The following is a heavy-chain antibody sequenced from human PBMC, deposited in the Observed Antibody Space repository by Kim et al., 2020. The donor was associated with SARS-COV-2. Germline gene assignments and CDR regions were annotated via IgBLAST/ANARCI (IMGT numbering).Heavy chain of an antibody. CDR2: INPSGGST. CDR3: ARGLTRDGYKEKVGGNFDY. D-gene: IGHD5-12*01. Sequence: ASVKVSCKASGYTFTSYYMHWVRQAPGQGLEWMGIINPSGGSTSYAQKFQGRVTMTRDTSTSTVYMELSSLRSEDTAVYYCARGLTRDGYKEKVGGNFDYWGQGTLVTVSS. J-gene: IGHJ4*02. CDR1: GYTFTSYY. V-gene: IGHV1-46*01.